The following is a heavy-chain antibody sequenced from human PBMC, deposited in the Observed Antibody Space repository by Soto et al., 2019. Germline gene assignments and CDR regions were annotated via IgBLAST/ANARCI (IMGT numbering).Heavy chain of an antibody. CDR1: GYTFTSYA. J-gene: IGHJ4*02. D-gene: IGHD3-10*01. Sequence: GASVKVSCKASGYTFTSYAMHWVRQAPGQRLEWMGRVNPILSMSNYAQKFQGRVTMTADKSTSTAYMELRSLRSEDTAFYYCATSYGSGYRAFDYWGQGALVTVSS. V-gene: IGHV1-69*04. CDR2: VNPILSMS. CDR3: ATSYGSGYRAFDY.